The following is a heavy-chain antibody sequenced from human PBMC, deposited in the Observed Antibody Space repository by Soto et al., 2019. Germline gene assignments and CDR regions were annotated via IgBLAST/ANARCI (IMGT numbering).Heavy chain of an antibody. Sequence: SETLSLTCAVSGGSISSGGYSWSWIRQPPGKGLEWIGYIYHSGSTYYNPSLKSRVTISVDRSKNQFSLKLSSVTAADTAVYYCARGTDRGWFDPWGQGTLVTVSS. D-gene: IGHD3-10*01. CDR1: GGSISSGGYS. J-gene: IGHJ5*02. CDR2: IYHSGST. CDR3: ARGTDRGWFDP. V-gene: IGHV4-30-2*01.